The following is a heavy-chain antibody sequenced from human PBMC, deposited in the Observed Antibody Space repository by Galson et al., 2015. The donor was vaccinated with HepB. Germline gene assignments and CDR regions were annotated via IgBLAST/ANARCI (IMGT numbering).Heavy chain of an antibody. D-gene: IGHD4-17*01. CDR1: EFIVSNNY. CDR3: ARERYGDYVFDY. J-gene: IGHJ4*02. Sequence: SLRLSCAASEFIVSNNYMSWVRQAPGKGLEWVSVIHRGGRTYYADSVKGRFTISRDNSKNTLYLQMKSLRAEDTAVYYCARERYGDYVFDYWGQGTLVTVSS. CDR2: IHRGGRT. V-gene: IGHV3-53*01.